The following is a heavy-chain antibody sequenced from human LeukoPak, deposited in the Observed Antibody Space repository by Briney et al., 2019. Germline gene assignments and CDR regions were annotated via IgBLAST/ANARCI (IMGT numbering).Heavy chain of an antibody. Sequence: GGSRRLSCAASGFTFSSYAMSWVRQAPGKGLEWVSGISGSGGSTHYADSVKGQFTISRDNSKNTLWLQMNSLRAEDTALYYCAKKGDSGWVFDYWGQGTLVTVSS. D-gene: IGHD6-19*01. V-gene: IGHV3-23*01. CDR2: ISGSGGST. CDR3: AKKGDSGWVFDY. J-gene: IGHJ4*02. CDR1: GFTFSSYA.